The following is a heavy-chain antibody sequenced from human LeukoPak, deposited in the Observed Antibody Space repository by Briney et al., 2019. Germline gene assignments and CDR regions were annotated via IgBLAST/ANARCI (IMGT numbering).Heavy chain of an antibody. Sequence: SETLSLTCAVYGGSFSGYYWSWIRQPPGKGLEWIGEINHSGSTNYNPSLKSRVTISVDTSKNQFSLKLSSVTAADTAVYYCARVAYNYYGSGRAFDYWGQGTLVTVSS. J-gene: IGHJ4*02. CDR1: GGSFSGYY. V-gene: IGHV4-34*01. CDR2: INHSGST. D-gene: IGHD3-10*01. CDR3: ARVAYNYYGSGRAFDY.